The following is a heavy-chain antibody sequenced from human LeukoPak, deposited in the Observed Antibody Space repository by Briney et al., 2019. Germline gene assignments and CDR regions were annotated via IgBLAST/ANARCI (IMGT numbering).Heavy chain of an antibody. Sequence: AGGSLRLSCAASGFTFSSYRMSWVRQAPGKGLEWVSSISSRSGYIYYGDSVKGRFTISRDNAKNSLYLQMNTLRAEDTAVYYCASLDSSGWHYFDYWSQGTLVTVSA. CDR2: ISSRSGYI. J-gene: IGHJ4*02. D-gene: IGHD6-19*01. CDR1: GFTFSSYR. V-gene: IGHV3-21*01. CDR3: ASLDSSGWHYFDY.